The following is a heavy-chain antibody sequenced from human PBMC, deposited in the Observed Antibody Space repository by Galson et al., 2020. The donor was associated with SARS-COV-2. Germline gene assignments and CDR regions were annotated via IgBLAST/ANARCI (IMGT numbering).Heavy chain of an antibody. V-gene: IGHV3-23*01. Sequence: GGSLRLSCAASDFTFSTYTMSWVRQAPGKGLEWVSAIGPGGGTTHYADSGRGRFTISRDNSKNTLYLHMNSVRAEDTAVYYCAKDRGYYSGIDAFDIWGQGTVVTVSS. CDR2: IGPGGGTT. CDR3: AKDRGYYSGIDAFDI. J-gene: IGHJ3*02. CDR1: DFTFSTYT. D-gene: IGHD3-22*01.